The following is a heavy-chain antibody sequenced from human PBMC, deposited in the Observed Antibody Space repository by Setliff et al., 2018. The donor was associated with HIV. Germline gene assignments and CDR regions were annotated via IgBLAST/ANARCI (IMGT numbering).Heavy chain of an antibody. J-gene: IGHJ5*02. D-gene: IGHD6-19*01. CDR2: IYYGGST. CDR3: AGLSSGWYNWFDP. V-gene: IGHV4-39*07. Sequence: PSETLSLTCTVSGGPISSSNYYWSLIRQPPGKGLEWSGTIYYGGSTYYNAALKRRGSISADTSKNQLSLKVNSVTVADTAVYYCAGLSSGWYNWFDPWGQGTLVTVSS. CDR1: GGPISSSNYY.